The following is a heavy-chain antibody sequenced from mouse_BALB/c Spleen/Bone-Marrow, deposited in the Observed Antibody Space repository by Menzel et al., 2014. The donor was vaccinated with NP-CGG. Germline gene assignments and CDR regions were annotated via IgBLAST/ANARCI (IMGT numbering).Heavy chain of an antibody. CDR3: ARDRGKNWAPFAY. CDR1: GFAFSSYD. Sequence: EVQRVESGGGLVKPGGSLKLSCAASGFAFSSYDMSWVRQTPEKRLEWVAYISSGGGSTYYPDTVKGRFTISRDNAKNTLYLQMSSLKSEDTAMYYCARDRGKNWAPFAYWGQGTLVTVSA. CDR2: ISSGGGST. D-gene: IGHD4-1*01. V-gene: IGHV5-12-1*01. J-gene: IGHJ3*01.